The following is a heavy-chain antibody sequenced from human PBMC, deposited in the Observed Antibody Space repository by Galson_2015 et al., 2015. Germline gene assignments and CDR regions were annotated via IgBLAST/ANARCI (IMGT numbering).Heavy chain of an antibody. CDR2: ISGSGGST. D-gene: IGHD3-22*01. Sequence: SLRLSCAASGFTFSSYAMSWVRQAPGKGLEWVSAISGSGGSTYYADSVKGRFTISRDNSKNTLYLQMNSLRAEDTAVYYCAREGYYHDSSGYYNGAFDIWGQGTMVTVSS. CDR1: GFTFSSYA. CDR3: AREGYYHDSSGYYNGAFDI. J-gene: IGHJ3*02. V-gene: IGHV3-23*01.